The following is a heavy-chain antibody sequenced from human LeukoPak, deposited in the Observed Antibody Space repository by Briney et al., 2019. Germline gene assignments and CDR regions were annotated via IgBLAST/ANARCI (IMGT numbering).Heavy chain of an antibody. D-gene: IGHD3-16*01. CDR2: ISAYNGNT. V-gene: IGHV1-18*01. Sequence: ASVKVSCKASGYTFTSYGISWVRQAPGQGLEWMGWISAYNGNTNYAQKLQGRVTMTTDRSTSTAYMELRSLRSDDTAVYYCARYPLRGYYYYYMDVWGKGTTVTISS. J-gene: IGHJ6*03. CDR3: ARYPLRGYYYYYMDV. CDR1: GYTFTSYG.